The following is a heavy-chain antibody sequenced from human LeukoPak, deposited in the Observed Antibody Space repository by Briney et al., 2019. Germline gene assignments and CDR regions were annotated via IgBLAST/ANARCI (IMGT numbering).Heavy chain of an antibody. CDR3: AKLKGITIFGVVTQYPYYFDY. J-gene: IGHJ4*02. CDR1: GYSFTNYG. CDR2: INPNSGGT. V-gene: IGHV1-2*02. D-gene: IGHD3-3*01. Sequence: ASVKVSCKTSGYSFTNYGITWVRQAPGQGLEWMGWINPNSGGTNYAQKFQGRVTMTRDTSISTAYMELNRLRSDDTAVYYCAKLKGITIFGVVTQYPYYFDYWGQGTLVTVSS.